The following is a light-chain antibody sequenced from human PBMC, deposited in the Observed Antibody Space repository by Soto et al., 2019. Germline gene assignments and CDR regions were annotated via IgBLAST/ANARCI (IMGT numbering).Light chain of an antibody. CDR2: KAS. Sequence: DIQMTQSPSTLSASVGDRVTITCRASQSISRLFAWYQQKPGKAPKLLIYKASSLESGVPSRFSGSGSGTVITLIISSLPPDDCATYYCQQYNSYWTFGQGTKVEIK. CDR1: QSISRL. CDR3: QQYNSYWT. J-gene: IGKJ1*01. V-gene: IGKV1-5*03.